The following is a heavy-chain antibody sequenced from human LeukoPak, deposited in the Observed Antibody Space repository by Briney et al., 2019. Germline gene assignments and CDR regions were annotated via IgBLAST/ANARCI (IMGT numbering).Heavy chain of an antibody. J-gene: IGHJ6*02. Sequence: PGGSLRLSCAASGFSFSRCEMNWVRQAPGEGLEWISYIGSSGSSTDYADSVKGRFTISRDNTKNSLYLEMNRLRAEDTAVYYCARDWAYYGSWNTVYYYYGMDVWGQGTTVTVSS. V-gene: IGHV3-48*03. CDR3: ARDWAYYGSWNTVYYYYGMDV. D-gene: IGHD3-10*01. CDR1: GFSFSRCE. CDR2: IGSSGSST.